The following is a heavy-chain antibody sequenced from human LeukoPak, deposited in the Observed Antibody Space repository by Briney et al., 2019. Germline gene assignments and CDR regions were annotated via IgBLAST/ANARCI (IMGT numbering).Heavy chain of an antibody. D-gene: IGHD3-16*01. J-gene: IGHJ5*02. V-gene: IGHV4-59*01. CDR2: SYYGGST. CDR3: ARGLHSGTYTNWFDP. CDR1: NGSINNYC. Sequence: SETLSLTCTVSNGSINNYCWSWIRQPPGKGLEWIAYSYYGGSTSYSPSLKSRVTISVDKANNQISLKMDSVTAADTAVYYCARGLHSGTYTNWFDPWGQGTLVTVSS.